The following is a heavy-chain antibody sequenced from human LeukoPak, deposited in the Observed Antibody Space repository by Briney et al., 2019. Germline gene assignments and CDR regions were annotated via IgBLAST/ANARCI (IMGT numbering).Heavy chain of an antibody. Sequence: TSETLSLTCTVSGGSISSSSYYWGWIRQPPGKGLEWIGIIYYSGSTYYNPSLKSRVTISVDTSKNQFSLKLSSVAAADTAVYYCARGRRTAPIDYWGQGTLVTASS. CDR2: IYYSGST. CDR1: GGSISSSSYY. V-gene: IGHV4-39*07. D-gene: IGHD5-18*01. J-gene: IGHJ4*02. CDR3: ARGRRTAPIDY.